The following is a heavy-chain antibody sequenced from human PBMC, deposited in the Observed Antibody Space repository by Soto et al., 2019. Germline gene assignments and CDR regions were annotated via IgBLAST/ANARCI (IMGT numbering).Heavy chain of an antibody. D-gene: IGHD2-2*01. CDR3: ARGSSYCSSTSCYGRRQYYYYGMDV. CDR1: GGTFSSYA. V-gene: IGHV1-69*06. Sequence: VSSVKVSCKASGGTFSSYAISWVRQAPGQGLEWMGGIIPIFGTANYAQKFQGRVTITADKSTSTAYMELSSLRSEDTAVYYCARGSSYCSSTSCYGRRQYYYYGMDVWGQ. CDR2: IIPIFGTA. J-gene: IGHJ6*02.